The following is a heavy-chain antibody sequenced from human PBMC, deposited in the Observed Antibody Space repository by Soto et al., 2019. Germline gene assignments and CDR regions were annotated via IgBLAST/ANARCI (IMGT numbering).Heavy chain of an antibody. CDR1: GFTFSSYG. D-gene: IGHD6-19*01. V-gene: IGHV3-30*18. J-gene: IGHJ6*02. CDR3: AKDLAVAVYYYGMDV. Sequence: QVQLVESGGGVVQPGRSLRLSCAASGFTFSSYGMHWVRQAPGKGLEWVAVISYDGSNKYYADSVKGRFTISRDNSKNTLYLPMNSLRAEDTAVYYCAKDLAVAVYYYGMDVWGQGTTVTVSS. CDR2: ISYDGSNK.